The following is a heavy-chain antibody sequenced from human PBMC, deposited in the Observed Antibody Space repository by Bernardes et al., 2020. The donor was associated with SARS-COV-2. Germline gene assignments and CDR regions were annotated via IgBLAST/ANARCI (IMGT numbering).Heavy chain of an antibody. V-gene: IGHV4-39*01. J-gene: IGHJ6*02. CDR2: IYYSGST. D-gene: IGHD2-2*01. CDR1: GGSISSSSYY. Sequence: TLSLTCTVSGGSISSSSYYWGWIRQPPGKGLEWIGSIYYSGSTYYNPSLKSRVTISVDTSKNQFSLKLSSVTAADTAVYYCARKGQHGMDVWGQGTTVTVSS. CDR3: ARKGQHGMDV.